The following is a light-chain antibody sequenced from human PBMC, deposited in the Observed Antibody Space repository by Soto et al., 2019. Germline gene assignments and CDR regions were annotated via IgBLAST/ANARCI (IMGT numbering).Light chain of an antibody. CDR2: GAS. CDR1: QSVSSN. Sequence: ETVMTHSPATLSVSPGERATLSCRASQSVSSNLAWYQQKPGQAPRLLIYGASTRATGIPTRFSGRGSGTEFTVTISRLQSDDFALYYCQQYHDWPTWTFGQGTKVDIX. V-gene: IGKV3-15*01. CDR3: QQYHDWPTWT. J-gene: IGKJ1*01.